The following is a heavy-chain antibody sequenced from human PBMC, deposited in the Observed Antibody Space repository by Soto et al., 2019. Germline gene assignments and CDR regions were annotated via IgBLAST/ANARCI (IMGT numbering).Heavy chain of an antibody. V-gene: IGHV3-21*01. CDR2: ISSSSSYI. CDR1: GFTFSSYS. CDR3: AREARQHPDY. Sequence: EVQLVESGGGLVKPGGSLRLSCAASGFTFSSYSMNWVRQAPGKGLEWVSSISSSSSYIYYADSVKGRFTISRDNAKNSLYLQMNSRRAEDTAVYYCAREARQHPDYWGQGTLVTVSS. D-gene: IGHD6-13*01. J-gene: IGHJ4*02.